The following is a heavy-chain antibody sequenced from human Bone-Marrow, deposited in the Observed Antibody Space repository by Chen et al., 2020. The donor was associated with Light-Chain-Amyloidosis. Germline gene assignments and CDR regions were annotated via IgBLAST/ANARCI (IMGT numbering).Heavy chain of an antibody. CDR1: GFTFSSYA. CDR2: ISGSGGST. D-gene: IGHD1-26*01. Sequence: EVQLLESGGGLVQPGGSLRLSCAASGFTFSSYAMTWVRQAPGKGLEWVSTISGSGGSTYYADSVKGRFTISRDNSKNTLYLQMNSLRAEDTAVYYCARGGSYYYFDYWGQGILVTVSS. J-gene: IGHJ4*02. CDR3: ARGGSYYYFDY. V-gene: IGHV3-23*01.